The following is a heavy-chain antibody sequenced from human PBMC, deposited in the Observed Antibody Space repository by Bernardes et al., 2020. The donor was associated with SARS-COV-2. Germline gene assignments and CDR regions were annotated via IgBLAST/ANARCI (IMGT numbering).Heavy chain of an antibody. Sequence: GGSRRRSNASSRFTTSTYSRNWVLPSPGKGLEWVSGFSDGGLSTYYADSVKGRFTISRDSSKNTLYLQMNSLRADDTAVYYCAKTISPHLPPWYGMDAWGQGTTVTVSS. CDR2: FSDGGLST. CDR1: RFTTSTYS. V-gene: IGHV3-23*01. CDR3: AKTISPHLPPWYGMDA. J-gene: IGHJ6*02.